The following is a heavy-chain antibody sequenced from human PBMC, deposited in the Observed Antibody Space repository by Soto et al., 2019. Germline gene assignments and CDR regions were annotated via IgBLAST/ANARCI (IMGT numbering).Heavy chain of an antibody. Sequence: QVQLQESGPGLVKPSETLSLTCTVSGGSISSYYWSWIRQPPGKGLEWIGYIYYSGSTNYNPSLKCRVPISVATPKSQFSLKLSSVTAADTAVYYCARDVSWLQPPGSGMDVWGQGTTVTVSS. D-gene: IGHD5-12*01. CDR1: GGSISSYY. V-gene: IGHV4-59*01. CDR2: IYYSGST. J-gene: IGHJ6*02. CDR3: ARDVSWLQPPGSGMDV.